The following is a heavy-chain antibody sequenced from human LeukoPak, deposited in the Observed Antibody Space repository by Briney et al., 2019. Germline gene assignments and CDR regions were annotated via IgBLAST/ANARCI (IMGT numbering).Heavy chain of an antibody. CDR3: AKAPRGCFDY. J-gene: IGHJ4*02. CDR2: ISGSGGST. Sequence: GGSLRLSCAASGFTFSSYAMSWVRPAPGQGLEWVSAISGSGGSTHSSHSVKGRFTISRANSKNTLYLKMHSLRAEDTAVYYCAKAPRGCFDYWGQGTLVTVSS. CDR1: GFTFSSYA. V-gene: IGHV3-23*01.